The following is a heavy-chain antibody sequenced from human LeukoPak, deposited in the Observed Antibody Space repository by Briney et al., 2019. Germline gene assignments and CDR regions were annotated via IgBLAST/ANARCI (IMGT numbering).Heavy chain of an antibody. CDR2: FDPEDGET. CDR1: GYTLTELP. Sequence: ASVKVSCKVSGYTLTELPMHWVRQAPGKGLEWMGGFDPEDGETIYAQKFQGRVTMTEDTSTDTAYMELSSLRSEDTAVYYCATTITMVRGTESDYWGQGTLVTVSS. J-gene: IGHJ4*02. D-gene: IGHD3-10*01. CDR3: ATTITMVRGTESDY. V-gene: IGHV1-24*01.